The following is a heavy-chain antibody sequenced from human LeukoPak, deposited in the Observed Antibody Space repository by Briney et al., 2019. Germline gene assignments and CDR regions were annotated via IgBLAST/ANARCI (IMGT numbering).Heavy chain of an antibody. V-gene: IGHV5-51*01. CDR3: ARHDSNPDY. CDR1: GYSFTTYW. J-gene: IGHJ4*02. Sequence: GESLKISCKGSGYSFTTYWIGWVRQMAGKRVEWRGIIYPGDSDTRYSPSFQGQVTISVDKSISTVYLQWSSLKASDTAMYYCARHDSNPDYWGQGTLVTVSS. D-gene: IGHD5-18*01. CDR2: IYPGDSDT.